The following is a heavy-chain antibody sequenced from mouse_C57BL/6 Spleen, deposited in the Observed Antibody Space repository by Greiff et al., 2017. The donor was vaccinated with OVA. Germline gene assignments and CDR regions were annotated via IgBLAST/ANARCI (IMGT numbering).Heavy chain of an antibody. V-gene: IGHV5-16*01. D-gene: IGHD2-5*01. CDR1: GFTFSDYY. J-gene: IGHJ1*03. CDR3: ARVYSRYWYFDV. CDR2: INYDGSST. Sequence: EVQRVESEGGLVQPGSSMKLSCTASGFTFSDYYMAWVRQVPEKGLEWVANINYDGSSTYYLDSLKSRFIISRDNAKNILYLQMSSLKSEDTATYYCARVYSRYWYFDVWGTGTTVTVSS.